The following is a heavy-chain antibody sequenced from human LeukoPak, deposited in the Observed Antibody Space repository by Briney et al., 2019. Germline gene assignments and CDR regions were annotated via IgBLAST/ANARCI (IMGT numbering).Heavy chain of an antibody. CDR3: ARTRISMIRGVIRYWFDP. CDR1: GGSFSDYY. V-gene: IGHV4-34*01. Sequence: SETLSLTCTVYGGSFSDYYWSWIRQPPGKGLEWIGEINHSGSTNYNPSLKSRVTISVDTSKNQFSLKLSSVTAADTAVYYCARTRISMIRGVIRYWFDPWGQGTLVTVSS. CDR2: INHSGST. J-gene: IGHJ5*02. D-gene: IGHD3-10*01.